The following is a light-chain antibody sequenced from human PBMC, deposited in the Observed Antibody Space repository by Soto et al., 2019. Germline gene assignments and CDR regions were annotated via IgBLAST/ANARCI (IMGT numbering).Light chain of an antibody. CDR3: CSYAGGSTWV. CDR2: EGS. Sequence: QSALTQPASVSGSPGQSITISCTGTSSDVGSYNLVSWYQQYPGKAPKLMIYEGSKRPSGVSNRFSGSKSGNTASLTISGLQAEDEADYSCCSYAGGSTWVFGGGTKLTVL. CDR1: SSDVGSYNL. J-gene: IGLJ3*02. V-gene: IGLV2-23*01.